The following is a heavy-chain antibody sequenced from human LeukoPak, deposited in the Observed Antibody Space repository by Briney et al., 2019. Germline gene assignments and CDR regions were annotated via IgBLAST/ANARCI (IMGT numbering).Heavy chain of an antibody. J-gene: IGHJ4*02. Sequence: GGSLRLSCEVSGFNFSTYWINWVCQAPGKGLEWVANINQAGNNKYYVASVKGRFTISRDNARNSLYLQMNSLRAEDTAIYYCGRGDPDYWGQGTLVTVSS. CDR3: GRGDPDY. CDR1: GFNFSTYW. CDR2: INQAGNNK. V-gene: IGHV3-7*01.